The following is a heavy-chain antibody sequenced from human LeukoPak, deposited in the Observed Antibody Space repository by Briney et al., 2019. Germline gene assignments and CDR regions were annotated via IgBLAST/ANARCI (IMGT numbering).Heavy chain of an antibody. J-gene: IGHJ4*02. CDR1: GGTFSHYS. V-gene: IGHV1-69*05. Sequence: ASVKVSCKASGGTFSHYSFNWVRQAPGQGLEWMGGIIPMFGTPDYAQKFQGRVTITTDESTSTAYMELSSLRSEDTAVYYCATTGRGYSYALDYWGQGTLVTVSS. CDR2: IIPMFGTP. D-gene: IGHD5-18*01. CDR3: ATTGRGYSYALDY.